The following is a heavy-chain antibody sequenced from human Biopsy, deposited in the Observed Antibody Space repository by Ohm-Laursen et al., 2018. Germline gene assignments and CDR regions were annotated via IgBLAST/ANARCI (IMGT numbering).Heavy chain of an antibody. D-gene: IGHD2-21*02. J-gene: IGHJ4*02. CDR2: IYYSGST. Sequence: SDTLSLTCPVSGVSISSYFWNWIRQPPGKGLEWIGDIYYSGSTKYNPSLKSRVTISVDMSKSQLSLKLTSVTTADTAVYYCARGNEVMVTGPYFFDYWGQGTLVMVSS. CDR3: ARGNEVMVTGPYFFDY. CDR1: GVSISSYF. V-gene: IGHV4-59*07.